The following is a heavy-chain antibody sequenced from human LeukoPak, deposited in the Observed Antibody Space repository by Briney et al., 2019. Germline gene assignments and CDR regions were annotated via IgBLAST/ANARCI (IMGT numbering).Heavy chain of an antibody. CDR3: ARGIKRYSSSQRGLARPYYFDY. D-gene: IGHD6-6*01. J-gene: IGHJ4*02. CDR2: INHSGST. Sequence: SETLSLTCAVYGGSFSGYYWSWIRQPPGKGLEWIGEINHSGSTNYNPSLKSRVTISVDTSKNQFSLKLSSVTAADTAVYYCARGIKRYSSSQRGLARPYYFDYWGQGTLVTVSS. CDR1: GGSFSGYY. V-gene: IGHV4-34*01.